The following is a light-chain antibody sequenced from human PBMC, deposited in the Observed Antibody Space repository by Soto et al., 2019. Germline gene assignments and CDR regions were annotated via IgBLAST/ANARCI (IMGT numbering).Light chain of an antibody. J-gene: IGKJ4*01. Sequence: DIQMTQSPSSVSASVGDSLTITCRASQVITSWLAWYQQKPGRAPKLLIYAASNLQSGVPSRFSGSGSGTDFTLTISSLQPEDFGTYYCQQTSSFPLTLGGGTKVEIK. CDR2: AAS. CDR3: QQTSSFPLT. V-gene: IGKV1-12*01. CDR1: QVITSW.